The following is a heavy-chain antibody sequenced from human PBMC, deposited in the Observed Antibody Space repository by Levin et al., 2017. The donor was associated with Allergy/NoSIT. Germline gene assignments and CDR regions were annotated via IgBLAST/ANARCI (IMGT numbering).Heavy chain of an antibody. CDR3: AKAGYNTAWYWGGFDS. D-gene: IGHD6-19*01. V-gene: IGHV3-30*18. Sequence: GGSLRLSCAASGFTFNSHGMQWVRQAPGKGLEWVAVISSDGSNEYYADSAKGRFTISRDSSQNTLYLQMNNLRAEDTAMYYCAKAGYNTAWYWGGFDSWGQGTLVTVSS. J-gene: IGHJ4*02. CDR1: GFTFNSHG. CDR2: ISSDGSNE.